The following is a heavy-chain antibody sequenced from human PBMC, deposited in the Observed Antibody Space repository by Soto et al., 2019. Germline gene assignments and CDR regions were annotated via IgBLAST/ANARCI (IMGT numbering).Heavy chain of an antibody. CDR3: ARYSALSGTYYFDY. Sequence: QVQLQESGPGLVRPSGTLSLTCAVSGGSISSTNWWSWVRQTPGRGLEWIAEIHHSGGANYNPSPKSRVTISVDKSKNHFSLKLSSVTAADTAVYHCARYSALSGTYYFDYWGQGTLVTVSS. V-gene: IGHV4-4*02. D-gene: IGHD1-7*01. J-gene: IGHJ4*02. CDR1: GGSISSTNW. CDR2: IHHSGGA.